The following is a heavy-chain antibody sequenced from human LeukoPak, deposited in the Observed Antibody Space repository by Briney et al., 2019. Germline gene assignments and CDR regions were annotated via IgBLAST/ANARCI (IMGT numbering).Heavy chain of an antibody. CDR3: AATIKRDYGDTNLDY. J-gene: IGHJ4*02. V-gene: IGHV4-59*01. CDR2: MHNGVHT. CDR1: GDSISSYF. Sequence: PSGTLSLTCTVPGDSISSYFWSWIRQPPGKGLEWIGYMHNGVHTNYNPSLKSRVTISGDTPKNQFSLKLTSVTAADTAIYYCAATIKRDYGDTNLDYWGQGTLVTVSS. D-gene: IGHD4/OR15-4a*01.